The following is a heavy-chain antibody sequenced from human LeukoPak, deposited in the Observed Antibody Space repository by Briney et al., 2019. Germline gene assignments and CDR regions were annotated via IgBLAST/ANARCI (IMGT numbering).Heavy chain of an antibody. CDR1: GFTLSSYA. J-gene: IGHJ6*03. D-gene: IGHD1-26*01. Sequence: GGSLRLSCAASGFTLSSYAMSWVRQAPGKGLEWVSASSGSGGRTYYGDSVKGRFTISRDNSENTLYLQMNSLRAEDTAVYYCAKGVGARWDYYYYYMDVWGKGTTVTVSS. V-gene: IGHV3-23*01. CDR2: SSGSGGRT. CDR3: AKGVGARWDYYYYYMDV.